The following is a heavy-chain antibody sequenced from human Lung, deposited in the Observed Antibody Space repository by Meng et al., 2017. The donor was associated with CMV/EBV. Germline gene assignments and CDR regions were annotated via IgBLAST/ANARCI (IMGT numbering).Heavy chain of an antibody. CDR3: ARTLGSAVGMGWFDP. Sequence: SETLSLXCTVSGGSITTYSWSWIRQPPGKRLEWIGYILYSGSTNYNPSLRSRVTISADTSKNQFPLKLSSVTAADTAVYHCARTLGSAVGMGWFDPWVQGTXVTVSS. CDR1: GGSITTYS. V-gene: IGHV4-59*01. D-gene: IGHD6-13*01. J-gene: IGHJ5*02. CDR2: ILYSGST.